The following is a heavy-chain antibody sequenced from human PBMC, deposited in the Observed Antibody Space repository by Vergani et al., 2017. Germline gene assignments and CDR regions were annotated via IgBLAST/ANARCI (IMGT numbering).Heavy chain of an antibody. Sequence: QVQLVESGGGVVQPGRSLRLSCAASGFTFSSYAMHWVRQAPGKGLEWGAVISYDGSNKYYADSVKGRFTLSGENSKNTLSLQMNSLRAEDTAVYYCARLLRLAVAPSAGLDYWGQGTLVTVSS. CDR2: ISYDGSNK. CDR3: ARLLRLAVAPSAGLDY. J-gene: IGHJ4*02. V-gene: IGHV3-30-3*01. D-gene: IGHD6-19*01. CDR1: GFTFSSYA.